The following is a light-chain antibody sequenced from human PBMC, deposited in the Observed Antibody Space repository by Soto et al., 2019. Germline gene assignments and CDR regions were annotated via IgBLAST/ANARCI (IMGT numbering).Light chain of an antibody. CDR2: GAS. V-gene: IGKV3-20*01. CDR3: QRYGDSPTWT. J-gene: IGKJ1*01. Sequence: EIVLTQSPGTLSLSPGERAILSCRAAQSVHRSYLAWYQQKPGQAPRLLIYGASSRATGIPDRFSGSGSGTDFTLTISRLEPEDFAVYYCQRYGDSPTWTFGQGTKVEIK. CDR1: QSVHRSY.